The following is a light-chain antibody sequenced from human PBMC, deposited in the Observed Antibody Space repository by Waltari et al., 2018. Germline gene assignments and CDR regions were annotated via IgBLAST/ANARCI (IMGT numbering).Light chain of an antibody. J-gene: IGKJ2*01. V-gene: IGKV1-33*01. CDR2: DAS. Sequence: TCQATRDNTTSLSGFQQKPGEAPRLLIYDASTLQPGVPSRFSGTGSATGFSLTITSLQLDDSATYYCQQFHSLPYTFARGTKLHIK. CDR3: QQFHSLPYT. CDR1: RDNTTS.